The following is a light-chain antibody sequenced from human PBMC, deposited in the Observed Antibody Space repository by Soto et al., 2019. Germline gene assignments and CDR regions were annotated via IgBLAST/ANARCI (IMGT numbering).Light chain of an antibody. V-gene: IGKV4-1*01. CDR1: QSVLYSSNNKNY. CDR2: WAS. Sequence: DIVMTQSPDSLAVSLGERATINCKSSQSVLYSSNNKNYLAWYQQKPGQPPKLLIYWASTRESGVPDRFSGSGSGTDFTLTISSLHAEDVAVYYCQQYYSTPLTFGPATKVDIK. J-gene: IGKJ3*01. CDR3: QQYYSTPLT.